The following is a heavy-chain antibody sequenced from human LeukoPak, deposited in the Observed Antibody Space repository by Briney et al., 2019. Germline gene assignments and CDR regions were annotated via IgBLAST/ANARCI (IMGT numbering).Heavy chain of an antibody. CDR2: IRYDGSNK. V-gene: IGHV3-30*02. J-gene: IGHJ4*02. D-gene: IGHD5-18*01. CDR1: GFTFSSYV. Sequence: PGGSLRLSCAASGFTFSSYVMHWVRQAPGKELEWVAFIRYDGSNKYYADSVKGRFTISRGNSKNTLYLQMNSLRAEDTAVYYCAKDEDTAMVNWGQGTLVTVSS. CDR3: AKDEDTAMVN.